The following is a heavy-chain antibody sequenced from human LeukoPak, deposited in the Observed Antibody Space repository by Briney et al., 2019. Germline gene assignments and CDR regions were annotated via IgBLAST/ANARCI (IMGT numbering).Heavy chain of an antibody. CDR1: GFTFSSYA. CDR3: AKDGSVEMATINSGEGFDY. J-gene: IGHJ4*02. D-gene: IGHD5-24*01. Sequence: PGGSLRLSCAASGFTFSSYAMSWVRQAPGKGLEWVSAISGSGGSTYYADSVKGRFTISRDNSKNTLYLQMNSLRAEDTAVYYCAKDGSVEMATINSGEGFDYWGQGTLVTVSS. CDR2: ISGSGGST. V-gene: IGHV3-23*01.